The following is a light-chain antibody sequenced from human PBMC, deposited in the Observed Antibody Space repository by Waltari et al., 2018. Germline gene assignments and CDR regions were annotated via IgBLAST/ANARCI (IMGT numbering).Light chain of an antibody. V-gene: IGLV8-61*01. CDR3: ALYMGSGIWV. CDR2: KAN. Sequence: QTVVTQEPSLSVSPGGTVTLTCALSSGSRSTTSYATWYQPTPGQAPRTLVYKANARSSGVPDRFSGSILGNTAALTITGAQADDESDYYCALYMGSGIWVFGGGTRLTVL. CDR1: SGSRSTTSY. J-gene: IGLJ3*02.